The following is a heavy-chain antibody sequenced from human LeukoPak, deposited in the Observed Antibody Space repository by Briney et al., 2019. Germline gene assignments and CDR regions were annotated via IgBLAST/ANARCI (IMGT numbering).Heavy chain of an antibody. V-gene: IGHV3-21*01. CDR3: ARDSPYYYDSSGYKSPDYSVY. Sequence: GGSLRLSCAASGFTFSSYSVNWVRQAPGKGLEWVSSISSSSSYIYYADSVKGRFTISRDNAKNSLYLQMNSLRAEDTAVYYCARDSPYYYDSSGYKSPDYSVYWGQGTLVTVSS. CDR2: ISSSSSYI. J-gene: IGHJ4*02. CDR1: GFTFSSYS. D-gene: IGHD3-22*01.